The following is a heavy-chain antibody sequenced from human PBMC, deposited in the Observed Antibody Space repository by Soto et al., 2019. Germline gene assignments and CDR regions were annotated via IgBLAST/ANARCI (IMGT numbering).Heavy chain of an antibody. CDR1: GLTFTNAW. CDR3: VDSGYYHGVDV. CDR2: IKSKTDGGTI. J-gene: IGHJ6*02. V-gene: IGHV3-15*07. D-gene: IGHD4-17*01. Sequence: EVQLVESGGGLGKPGGSLRLSCEASGLTFTNAWMTWVRQAPGKGLEWVGRIKSKTDGGTIDYAAPVKGRFSIERDDSKNTLYLQMNSLKADDTVVYYCVDSGYYHGVDVWGQGTTVIVSS.